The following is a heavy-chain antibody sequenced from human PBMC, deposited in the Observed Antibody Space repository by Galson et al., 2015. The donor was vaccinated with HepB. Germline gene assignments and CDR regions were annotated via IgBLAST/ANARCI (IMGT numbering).Heavy chain of an antibody. CDR2: INHSGST. CDR3: ARVPLKRCMDY. Sequence: ETLSLTCAVYGGSFSGYYWSWIRQPPGKGLEWIGEINHSGSTNYNPSLKSRVTISVDTSKNQFSLKLSSVTAADTAVYYCARVPLKRCMDYWGQGTLVTVSS. CDR1: GGSFSGYY. V-gene: IGHV4-34*01. J-gene: IGHJ4*02. D-gene: IGHD2-8*01.